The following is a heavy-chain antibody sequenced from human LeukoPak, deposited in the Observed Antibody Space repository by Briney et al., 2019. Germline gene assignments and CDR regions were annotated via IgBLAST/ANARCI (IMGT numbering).Heavy chain of an antibody. Sequence: SQTLSLTCAISGDSVSSNSVTWHWLRQSPSRGLEWLGRTYYRSKWYNDYAVSVKSRITINPDTSKNQFSLQLNSVTPEDTAVYYCARDLRGAVAGTDESCFDYWGQGTLVTVSS. CDR1: GDSVSSNSVT. D-gene: IGHD6-19*01. J-gene: IGHJ4*02. V-gene: IGHV6-1*01. CDR2: TYYRSKWYN. CDR3: ARDLRGAVAGTDESCFDY.